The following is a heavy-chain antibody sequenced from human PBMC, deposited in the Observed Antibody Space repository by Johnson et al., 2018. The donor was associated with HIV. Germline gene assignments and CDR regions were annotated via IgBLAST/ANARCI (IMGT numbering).Heavy chain of an antibody. J-gene: IGHJ3*02. CDR2: IRSKGNNYAT. Sequence: EMQLVESGGGLVQPGGSLKLACAASGFTFSGSALHWVRQASGKGLEWVGHIRSKGNNYATAYAASVKGRFTISRDDSQNTAYLQMNRLKTEDTAVYYCAKDTYSHRLTVTESGFDIWGQGTMVTVSS. V-gene: IGHV3-73*01. CDR3: AKDTYSHRLTVTESGFDI. CDR1: GFTFSGSA. D-gene: IGHD4-11*01.